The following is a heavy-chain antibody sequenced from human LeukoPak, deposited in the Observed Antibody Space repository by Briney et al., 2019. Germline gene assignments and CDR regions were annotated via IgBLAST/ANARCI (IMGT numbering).Heavy chain of an antibody. CDR1: GFTFSSYW. Sequence: RGSLRLSCAASGFTFSSYWMHWVRQAPGKGLVWVSQINSDGSSTTYADSVKGRFTISRDNAKNTLYLQMNSLSAEDTAVYYCARGPVSRSNLEYWGQGTLVTVSS. CDR3: ARGPVSRSNLEY. J-gene: IGHJ4*02. D-gene: IGHD5/OR15-5a*01. CDR2: INSDGSST. V-gene: IGHV3-74*01.